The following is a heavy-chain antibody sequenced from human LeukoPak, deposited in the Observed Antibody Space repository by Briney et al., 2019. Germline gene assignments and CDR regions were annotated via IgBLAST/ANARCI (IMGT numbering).Heavy chain of an antibody. Sequence: GGSLRLSCAASGFTFDDYGMSWVRQAPGKGLEWVSGINWNGGSTGYADSVKGRFTISRDNAKNSLYLQMNSLRAEDTAMYYCARGLPPVMKYYFDYWGQGTLVTVSS. CDR3: ARGLPPVMKYYFDY. J-gene: IGHJ4*02. D-gene: IGHD4-11*01. CDR2: INWNGGST. CDR1: GFTFDDYG. V-gene: IGHV3-20*04.